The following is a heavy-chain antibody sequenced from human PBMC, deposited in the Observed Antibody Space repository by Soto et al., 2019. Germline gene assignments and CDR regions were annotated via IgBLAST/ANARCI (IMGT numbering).Heavy chain of an antibody. J-gene: IGHJ4*02. CDR2: INPNSGGT. V-gene: IGHV1-2*04. D-gene: IGHD1-26*01. CDR3: ARDRGSYALDY. CDR1: GYTFTGYY. Sequence: ASVKVSCKASGYTFTGYYMHWVRQAPGQGLEWMGWINPNSGGTNYAQKFQGWVTMTRDTSTSTAYMELRSLRSDDTAVYYCARDRGSYALDYWGRGTLVTVSS.